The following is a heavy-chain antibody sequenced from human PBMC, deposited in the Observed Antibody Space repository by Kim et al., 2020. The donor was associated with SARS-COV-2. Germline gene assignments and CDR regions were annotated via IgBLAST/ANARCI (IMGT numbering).Heavy chain of an antibody. D-gene: IGHD3-3*01. V-gene: IGHV4-59*01. CDR3: ARVGYDFWSGSLYYGMDV. Sequence: KSRVTISVDTSKNQFSLKLSSVTAADTAVYYCARVGYDFWSGSLYYGMDVWGQGTTVTVSS. J-gene: IGHJ6*02.